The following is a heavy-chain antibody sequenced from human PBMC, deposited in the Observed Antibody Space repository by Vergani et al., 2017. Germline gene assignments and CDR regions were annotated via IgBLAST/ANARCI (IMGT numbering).Heavy chain of an antibody. V-gene: IGHV3-23*01. CDR1: GFTFSSYA. D-gene: IGHD6-6*01. CDR2: ISGSGGST. CDR3: ARSSSGGQLGHNYYYYYYMDV. Sequence: EVQLLESGGGLVQPGGSLRLSCAASGFTFSSYAMSWVRQAPGKGLEWVSAISGSGGSTYYADSVKGRFTISRDNSKNTLYLQMNSLRAEDTAVYYCARSSSGGQLGHNYYYYYYMDVWGKGTTVTVSS. J-gene: IGHJ6*03.